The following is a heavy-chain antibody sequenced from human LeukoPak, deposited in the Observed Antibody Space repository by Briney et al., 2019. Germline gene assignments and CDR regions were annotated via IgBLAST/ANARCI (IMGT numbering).Heavy chain of an antibody. CDR2: IIPIFGTA. V-gene: IGHV1-69*05. CDR1: EGTFSSYA. Sequence: SVKVSCKASEGTFSSYAISWVRQAPGQGLEWMGRIIPIFGTANYAQKFQGRVTITTDESTSTACMELSSLRSEDTAVYYCARRRESSGLIFDYWGQGTLVTVSS. CDR3: ARRRESSGLIFDY. J-gene: IGHJ4*02. D-gene: IGHD6-19*01.